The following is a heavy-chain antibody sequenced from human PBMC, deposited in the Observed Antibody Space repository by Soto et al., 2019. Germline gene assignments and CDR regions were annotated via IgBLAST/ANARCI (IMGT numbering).Heavy chain of an antibody. CDR3: AKDGDYYDSSGYYPDAEYFQH. Sequence: GGSLRLSCAASGFTFSSYAMSWVRQAPGKGLEWVSAISGSGGSTYYADSVKGRFTISRDNSKNTLYLQMNSLRAEDTAVYYCAKDGDYYDSSGYYPDAEYFQHWGQGTLVTVSS. D-gene: IGHD3-22*01. CDR2: ISGSGGST. CDR1: GFTFSSYA. V-gene: IGHV3-23*01. J-gene: IGHJ1*01.